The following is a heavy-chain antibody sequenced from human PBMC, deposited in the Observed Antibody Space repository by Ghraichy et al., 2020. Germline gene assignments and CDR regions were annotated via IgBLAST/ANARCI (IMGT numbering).Heavy chain of an antibody. Sequence: SQTLSLTCAISGDSVSSNGVAWNWIRQSPSRGLEWLGRTYYTSTWFNDYAKSVRGRITINPDTSENQFSLQLSSVIPEDTAVYYCPRGRNSAFDIWAQGTMVIVSS. V-gene: IGHV6-1*01. J-gene: IGHJ3*02. D-gene: IGHD4-23*01. CDR2: TYYTSTWFN. CDR1: GDSVSSNGVA. CDR3: PRGRNSAFDI.